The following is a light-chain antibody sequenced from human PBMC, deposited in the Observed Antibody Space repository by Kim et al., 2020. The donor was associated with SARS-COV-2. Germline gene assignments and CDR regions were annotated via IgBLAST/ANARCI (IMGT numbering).Light chain of an antibody. Sequence: DIQMTQSPSSLSASVGDRVTITCRASQSISSSLTWYQQKPGKAPCLLIYDASTLKGGVPSRFSGSGSGTDFTLTISSLQPEDSATYYCLQRYSIPRTFGQGNKVDIK. J-gene: IGKJ1*01. V-gene: IGKV1-39*01. CDR1: QSISSS. CDR3: LQRYSIPRT. CDR2: DAS.